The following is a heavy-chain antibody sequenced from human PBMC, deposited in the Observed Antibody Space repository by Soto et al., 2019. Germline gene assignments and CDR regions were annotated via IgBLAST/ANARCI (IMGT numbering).Heavy chain of an antibody. V-gene: IGHV3-23*01. CDR2: ISGSGGST. CDR1: GFTFSSYA. Sequence: GGSLRLSCAASGFTFSSYAMSWVRQAPGKWLEWVSAISGSGGSTYYADSVKGRFTISRDNSKNTLYLQMNSLRAEDTAVYYCAKSRQRGIAAAGCLFGYWGQGXLVTVYS. J-gene: IGHJ4*02. D-gene: IGHD6-13*01. CDR3: AKSRQRGIAAAGCLFGY.